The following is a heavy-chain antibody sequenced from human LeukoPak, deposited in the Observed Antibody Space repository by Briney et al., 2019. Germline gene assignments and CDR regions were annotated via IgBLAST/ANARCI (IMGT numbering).Heavy chain of an antibody. CDR3: ARYPSGGYYFDY. J-gene: IGHJ4*02. CDR1: GFTFSSYE. CDR2: ISGSGSTI. D-gene: IGHD2-8*02. V-gene: IGHV3-48*03. Sequence: GGSLRLSCAASGFTFSSYEMNWVRQAPGKGLEWVSYISGSGSTIYYADSVKGRFTISRDNAKNSLYLQMNSLRAEDTAVYYCARYPSGGYYFDYWGQGTLVTVSP.